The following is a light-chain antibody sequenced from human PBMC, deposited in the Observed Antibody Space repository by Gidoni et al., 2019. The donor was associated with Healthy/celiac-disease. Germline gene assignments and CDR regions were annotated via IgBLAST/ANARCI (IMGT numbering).Light chain of an antibody. J-gene: IGKJ4*01. V-gene: IGKV1-39*01. Sequence: DIQMTQSPSSLSASVGDRVTITCRASQSISSYLHWYQQKPGQAPKLLIFAASSLQSGVPSRFRGSGSGTDFTLTISSLLPEDFATYYCHQSYSTPLTFGGGTKVEI. CDR2: AAS. CDR1: QSISSY. CDR3: HQSYSTPLT.